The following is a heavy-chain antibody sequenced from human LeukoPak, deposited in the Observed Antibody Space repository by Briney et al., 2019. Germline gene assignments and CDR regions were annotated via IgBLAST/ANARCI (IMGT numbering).Heavy chain of an antibody. CDR1: GFTFSSYW. J-gene: IGHJ4*02. D-gene: IGHD3-10*01. CDR3: ARDLIYYGSGSYEDY. V-gene: IGHV3-7*01. CDR2: IKQDGSEK. Sequence: GGSLRLSCAASGFTFSSYWMSWVRQAPWKGLEWVANIKQDGSEKYYVDSVKGRFTISRDNAKNSLYLQMNSLRAEDTAVYYCARDLIYYGSGSYEDYWGQGTLVTVSS.